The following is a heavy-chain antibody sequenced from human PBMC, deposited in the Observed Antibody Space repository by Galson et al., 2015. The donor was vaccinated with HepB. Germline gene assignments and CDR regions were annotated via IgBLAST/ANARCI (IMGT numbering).Heavy chain of an antibody. CDR1: GFTFSSYW. Sequence: SLRLSCAASGFTFSSYWMHWVRQAPGKGLVWVSRINSDGSSTSYADSVKGRFTIPRDNAKNTLFLQMNSLRAEDTAMYYCARDWGIAVAATWFFDPWGQGTLVTVSS. V-gene: IGHV3-74*01. J-gene: IGHJ5*02. D-gene: IGHD6-19*01. CDR3: ARDWGIAVAATWFFDP. CDR2: INSDGSST.